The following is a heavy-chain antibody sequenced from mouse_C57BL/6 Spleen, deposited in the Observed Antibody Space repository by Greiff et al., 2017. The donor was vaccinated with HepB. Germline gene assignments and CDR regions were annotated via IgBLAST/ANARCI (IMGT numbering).Heavy chain of an antibody. CDR1: GYTFTSYW. V-gene: IGHV1-50*01. CDR3: ARGKWGY. D-gene: IGHD1-3*01. J-gene: IGHJ2*01. Sequence: QVQLQQSGAELVKPGASVKLSCKASGYTFTSYWMQWVKQRPGQGLEWIGEIDPSDSYTNYNQKFKGKATLTVDTSSSTAYMQLSSLTSEDSAVYYCARGKWGYWGQGTTLTVSS. CDR2: IDPSDSYT.